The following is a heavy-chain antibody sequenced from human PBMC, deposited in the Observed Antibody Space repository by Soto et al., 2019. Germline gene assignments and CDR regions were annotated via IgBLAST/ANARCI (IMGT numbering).Heavy chain of an antibody. CDR1: GGSFSGYY. CDR2: INHSGST. CDR3: ARGGRYYYYYYMDV. Sequence: SETLSLTCAVYGGSFSGYYWSWIRQPPGKGLEWIGEINHSGSTNYNPSLKSRVTISVDTSKNQFSLKLSSVTVADTAVYYCARGGRYYYYYYMDVWGKGTTVTVSS. J-gene: IGHJ6*03. V-gene: IGHV4-34*01.